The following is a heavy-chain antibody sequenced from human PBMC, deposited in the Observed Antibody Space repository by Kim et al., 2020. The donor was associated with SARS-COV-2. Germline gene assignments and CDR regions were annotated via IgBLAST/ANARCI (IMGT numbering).Heavy chain of an antibody. Sequence: GGSLRLSCAASGFTFSSYAMHWVRQAPGKGLEWVAVISYDGSNKYYADSVKGRFTISRDNSKNTLYLQMNNLRAEDTAVYYCASLTTFDYWGQGTLVTVS. V-gene: IGHV3-30*04. CDR3: ASLTTFDY. CDR1: GFTFSSYA. D-gene: IGHD4-17*01. J-gene: IGHJ4*02. CDR2: ISYDGSNK.